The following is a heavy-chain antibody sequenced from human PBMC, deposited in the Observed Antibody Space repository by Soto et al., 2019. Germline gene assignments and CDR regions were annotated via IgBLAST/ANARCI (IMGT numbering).Heavy chain of an antibody. CDR2: ISYDGSNK. J-gene: IGHJ4*02. V-gene: IGHV3-30-3*01. CDR3: ASTLLLRYFDWFGYYFDY. D-gene: IGHD3-9*01. Sequence: GGSLRLSCAASGFTFSSYAMHWVRQAPGKGLEWVAVISYDGSNKYYADSVKGRFTISRDNSENTLYLQMNSLRAEDTAVYYCASTLLLRYFDWFGYYFDYWGQGTLVTVSA. CDR1: GFTFSSYA.